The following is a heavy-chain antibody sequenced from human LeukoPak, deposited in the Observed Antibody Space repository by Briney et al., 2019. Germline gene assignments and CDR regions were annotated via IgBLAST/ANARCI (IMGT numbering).Heavy chain of an antibody. D-gene: IGHD3-22*01. CDR3: ARVVIPDYYDSSGYYHLYYFDY. Sequence: ASVKVSCKASGYTFTSYYMHWVRQAPGQGLEWMGIINPSGGSTSYAQKFQGRVTMTTDTSTSTAYMELRSLRSDDTAVYYCARVVIPDYYDSSGYYHLYYFDYWGQGTLVTVSS. CDR1: GYTFTSYY. J-gene: IGHJ4*02. CDR2: INPSGGST. V-gene: IGHV1-46*01.